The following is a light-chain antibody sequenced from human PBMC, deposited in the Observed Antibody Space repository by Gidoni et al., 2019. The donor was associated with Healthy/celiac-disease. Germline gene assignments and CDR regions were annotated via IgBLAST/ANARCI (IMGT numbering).Light chain of an antibody. Sequence: EIVMTKSPATLSVSPGERATISCRAIQRVSSSLAWYQQKPGQAPRLLIYGASTRATGIPARFSGSGSGTEFTLTISSLQSEDFAVYCCQQYNNWPPLTFGGGTKVESK. CDR1: QRVSSS. V-gene: IGKV3-15*01. CDR3: QQYNNWPPLT. CDR2: GAS. J-gene: IGKJ4*01.